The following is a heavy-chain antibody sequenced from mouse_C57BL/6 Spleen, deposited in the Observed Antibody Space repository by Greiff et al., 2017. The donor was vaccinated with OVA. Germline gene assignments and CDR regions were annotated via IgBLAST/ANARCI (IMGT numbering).Heavy chain of an antibody. CDR1: GYTFTSYG. V-gene: IGHV1-81*01. D-gene: IGHD1-1*01. J-gene: IGHJ2*01. CDR3: ARRDGSSLYYFDY. Sequence: QVQLQQSGAELARPGASVKLSCKASGYTFTSYGLSWLKQRTGQGLEWIGEIYPRSGNTYYNEKFKGKATLTADKSSSTAYMELRSLTSEDSAVYFCARRDGSSLYYFDYWGQGTTLTVSS. CDR2: IYPRSGNT.